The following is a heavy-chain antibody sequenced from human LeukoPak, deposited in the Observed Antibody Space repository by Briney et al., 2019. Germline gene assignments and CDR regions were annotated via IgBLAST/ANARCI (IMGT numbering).Heavy chain of an antibody. J-gene: IGHJ4*02. V-gene: IGHV4-39*07. CDR2: IYYSGST. D-gene: IGHD6-19*01. Sequence: SETLSLTCTVSGGSISSSSYYWGWIRQPPGKGLEWIGSIYYSGSTYYNPSLKSRVTISVDTSKNQFSLKLSSVTAADTAVYYCARDSGWDSSGGPGDYWGQGTLVTVSS. CDR3: ARDSGWDSSGGPGDY. CDR1: GGSISSSSYY.